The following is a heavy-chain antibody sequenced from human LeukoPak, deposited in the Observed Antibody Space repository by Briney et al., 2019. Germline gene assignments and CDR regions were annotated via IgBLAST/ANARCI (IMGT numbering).Heavy chain of an antibody. D-gene: IGHD2-2*01. CDR1: GFTFSSHW. Sequence: GGSLRLSCEASGFTFSSHWMYWVRQAPGKGLEWVANIKPDGSETFYVESVKGRFTISRDNAKNSLYLQMNSLRAEDTAVYYCTRIIVEVPGVSDYCDSWGQGTLVTVSS. J-gene: IGHJ4*02. V-gene: IGHV3-7*05. CDR2: IKPDGSET. CDR3: TRIIVEVPGVSDYCDS.